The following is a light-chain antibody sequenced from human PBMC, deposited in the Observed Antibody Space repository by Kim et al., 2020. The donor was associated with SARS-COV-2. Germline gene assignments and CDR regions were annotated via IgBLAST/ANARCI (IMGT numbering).Light chain of an antibody. J-gene: IGLJ1*01. CDR3: AAWDDSLTGYV. CDR2: RNH. V-gene: IGLV1-44*01. Sequence: GQRVTTSCSGSRSNIGRNTVNWYLQLPRTAPKLLIYRNHQRPSGVPDRFSGSKSGTSASLAISGLQSEDEADYYCAAWDDSLTGYVFGTGTKVTVL. CDR1: RSNIGRNT.